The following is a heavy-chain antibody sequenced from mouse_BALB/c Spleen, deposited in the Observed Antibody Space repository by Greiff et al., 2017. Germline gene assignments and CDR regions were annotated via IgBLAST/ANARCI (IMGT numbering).Heavy chain of an antibody. Sequence: EVQLQQSGAELVRPGASVTLSCTASGFNIQDYYMHWVKQRPEQGLEWIGWIDPENGDTEYAPKFQGKATMTADTSSNPAYLQLSRLTSEDTAVYYCNAYGNDGGYAMDYWGQGTAGTVAS. CDR2: IDPENGDT. V-gene: IGHV14-4*02. D-gene: IGHD2-2*01. CDR1: GFNIQDYY. CDR3: NAYGNDGGYAMDY. J-gene: IGHJ4*01.